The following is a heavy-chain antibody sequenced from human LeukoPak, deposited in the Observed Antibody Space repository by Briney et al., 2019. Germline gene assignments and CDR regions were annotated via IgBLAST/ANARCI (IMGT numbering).Heavy chain of an antibody. Sequence: SQTLSLTCTVSGGPISSGSYYWSWIRQPAGKGLEWIGRIYTSGSTNYNPSLKSRVTISVDTSKNQFSLKLSSVTAADTAVYYCARDRNWNYEYWGQGTLVTVSS. CDR1: GGPISSGSYY. V-gene: IGHV4-61*02. D-gene: IGHD1-7*01. J-gene: IGHJ4*02. CDR2: IYTSGST. CDR3: ARDRNWNYEY.